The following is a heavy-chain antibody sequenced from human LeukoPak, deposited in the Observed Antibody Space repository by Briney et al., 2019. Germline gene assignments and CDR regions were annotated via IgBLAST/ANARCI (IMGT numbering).Heavy chain of an antibody. CDR1: GGSFSGYL. Sequence: PSETLSLTCTVSGGSFSGYLWSWIRQPPGKGLEWIGEINYNGENTNYNPSLKSRVTISVDTSKNQFSLKLSSVTAADTAVYYCASDILTGPAHDYWGQGTLVTVSS. V-gene: IGHV4-34*01. D-gene: IGHD3-9*01. CDR2: INYNGENT. CDR3: ASDILTGPAHDY. J-gene: IGHJ4*02.